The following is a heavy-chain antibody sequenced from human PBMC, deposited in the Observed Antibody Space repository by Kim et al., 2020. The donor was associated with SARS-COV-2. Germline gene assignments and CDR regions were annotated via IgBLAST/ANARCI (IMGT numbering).Heavy chain of an antibody. Sequence: SETLSLTCAVSGGSISSGGYSWSWIRQPPGKGLEWIGYIYHSGSTYYNPSLKSRVTISVDRSKNQFSLKLSSVTAADTAVYYCARAGYSYGLAFDYWGQGTLVTVSS. CDR1: GGSISSGGYS. CDR2: IYHSGST. D-gene: IGHD5-18*01. CDR3: ARAGYSYGLAFDY. V-gene: IGHV4-30-2*01. J-gene: IGHJ4*02.